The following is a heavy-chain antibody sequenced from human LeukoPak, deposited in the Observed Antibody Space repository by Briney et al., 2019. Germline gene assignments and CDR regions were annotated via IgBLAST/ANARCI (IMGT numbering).Heavy chain of an antibody. CDR1: GFTFSRNW. Sequence: GGSLRLSCAASGFTFSRNWMSWVRQAPGKGLEWVSYISSSSSYTSYADSVKGRFTISRDNAKNSLYLQMNSLRAEDTAVYYCAREYRSSSDYWGQGTLVTVSS. CDR3: AREYRSSSDY. V-gene: IGHV3-21*05. D-gene: IGHD6-6*01. J-gene: IGHJ4*02. CDR2: ISSSSSYT.